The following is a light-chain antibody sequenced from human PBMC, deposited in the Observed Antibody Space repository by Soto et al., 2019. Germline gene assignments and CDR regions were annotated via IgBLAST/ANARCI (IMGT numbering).Light chain of an antibody. CDR1: QSVGISY. J-gene: IGKJ2*02. V-gene: IGKV3-20*01. CDR2: GAS. Sequence: EIVLTQSPGTLSLSSGERATLSCRASQSVGISYLAWYQQKPGQAPRLLIYGASSRATGIPDRFSGSGSGTDFTLTISRLEPEDFAVYYCQQYGSSPSTFGQGTKLEIK. CDR3: QQYGSSPST.